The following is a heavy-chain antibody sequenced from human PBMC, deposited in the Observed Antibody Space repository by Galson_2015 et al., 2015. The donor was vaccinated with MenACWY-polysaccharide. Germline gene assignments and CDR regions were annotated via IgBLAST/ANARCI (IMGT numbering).Heavy chain of an antibody. V-gene: IGHV2-70*01. CDR1: GFSLSTRGMC. CDR3: ARIRGWNSEADY. Sequence: PALVKPTQTLTLTCTFSGFSLSTRGMCLSWIRQPPGKALEWLALIDWDDGKYYSTSLKTRLTISKDTSKNQVVLTMTNMDPVDTATYYCARIRGWNSEADYWGQGTLVTVSS. J-gene: IGHJ4*02. CDR2: IDWDDGK. D-gene: IGHD1-7*01.